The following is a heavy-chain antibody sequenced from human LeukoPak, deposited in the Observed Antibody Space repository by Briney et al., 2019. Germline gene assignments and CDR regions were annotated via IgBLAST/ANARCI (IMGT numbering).Heavy chain of an antibody. D-gene: IGHD6-19*01. J-gene: IGHJ3*02. Sequence: SETLSLTCTVSGGSVSSGSYYWSWIRQPPGKGLEWIGYIYYSGSTNYNPSLKSRVTISVDTSKNQFSLKLSSVTAADTAVYYCARDSRYSSGSYAFDIWGQGTMVTVSS. CDR3: ARDSRYSSGSYAFDI. CDR2: IYYSGST. CDR1: GGSVSSGSYY. V-gene: IGHV4-61*01.